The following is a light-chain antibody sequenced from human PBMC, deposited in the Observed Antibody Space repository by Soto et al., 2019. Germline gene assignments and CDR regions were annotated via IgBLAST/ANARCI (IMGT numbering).Light chain of an antibody. J-gene: IGKJ1*01. CDR3: QQYGSSLWT. CDR1: QSVSSSR. CDR2: GAS. Sequence: EIVLTQCPGTLSLSPGERATLSCRASQSVSSSRLAWYRQKPGQAPRLVIYGASSRETGIPDRFSGSGSGADFTLTISRLEPEDFEVDDCQQYGSSLWTFGPGTKVDIK. V-gene: IGKV3-20*01.